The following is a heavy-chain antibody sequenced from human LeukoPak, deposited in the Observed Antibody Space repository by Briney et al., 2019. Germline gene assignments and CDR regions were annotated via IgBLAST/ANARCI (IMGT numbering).Heavy chain of an antibody. CDR3: ARVGWDLPIDY. CDR1: RNTFTGHY. CDR2: INPYSGDT. Sequence: GASVKVSCNASRNTFTGHYIHWVRRAPGQGLEWMGWINPYSGDTNYAQKFQGRVTMTRDMSISTVYMDLSRLRSDDSAMYYCARVGWDLPIDYWGQGTLVTVSS. D-gene: IGHD4-23*01. V-gene: IGHV1-2*02. J-gene: IGHJ4*02.